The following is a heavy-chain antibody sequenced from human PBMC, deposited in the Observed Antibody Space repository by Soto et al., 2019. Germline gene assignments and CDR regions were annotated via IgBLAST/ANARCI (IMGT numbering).Heavy chain of an antibody. CDR3: AIAPRDSSGYPKYYFAY. D-gene: IGHD3-22*01. V-gene: IGHV1-2*04. CDR1: GYTFTGYY. Sequence: ASVKVSCKASGYTFTGYYMHWVRQAPGQGLEWMGWINPNSGGTNYAQKFQGWVTMTRDTSISTAYMELSRLRSDDTAVYYCAIAPRDSSGYPKYYFAYWGQGTLVTVSS. CDR2: INPNSGGT. J-gene: IGHJ4*02.